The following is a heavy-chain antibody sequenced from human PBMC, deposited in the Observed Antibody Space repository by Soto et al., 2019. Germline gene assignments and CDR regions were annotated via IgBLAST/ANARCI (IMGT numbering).Heavy chain of an antibody. CDR2: IYTGGGT. V-gene: IGHV3-53*01. CDR3: ARMGQWRVPGDYYYGMDV. J-gene: IGHJ6*02. CDR1: VLTVSSNY. Sequence: EVQLVESGGGLIQPGGSMRLSCAASVLTVSSNYMNWVRQAPGKGLEWVSLIYTGGGTYYADSVKGRFTVSRDNSKNTLYLQMNSLRAEDTAVYYCARMGQWRVPGDYYYGMDVWGQGTSVTVSS. D-gene: IGHD6-19*01.